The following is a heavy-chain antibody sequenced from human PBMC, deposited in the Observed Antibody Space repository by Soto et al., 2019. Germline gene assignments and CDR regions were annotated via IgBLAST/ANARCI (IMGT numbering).Heavy chain of an antibody. V-gene: IGHV1-69*08. Sequence: QVHLVQSGAEVHKPGASVKVSCKASGDTFRTYTVRWVRQAAGQGLQWVGRITPSLGMINYAQSCQGRVTISSDESISTAYMELHSLTSEDTAVYYCARDDVIGYFDYWGQGTLVTVSS. J-gene: IGHJ4*02. CDR2: ITPSLGMI. CDR1: GDTFRTYT. CDR3: ARDDVIGYFDY.